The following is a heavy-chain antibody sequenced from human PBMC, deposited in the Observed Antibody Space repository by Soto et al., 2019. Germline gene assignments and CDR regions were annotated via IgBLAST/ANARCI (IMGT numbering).Heavy chain of an antibody. J-gene: IGHJ4*02. CDR3: ARTTGLGTSTTLLFDY. CDR1: GGSISSSSYY. CDR2: IYYSGST. D-gene: IGHD1-1*01. V-gene: IGHV4-39*01. Sequence: SKTLSLTCTVSGGSISSSSYYWGWIRQPPGKGLEWIGSIYYSGSTYYNPSLLSRVTISVDTSKNQFSLKLSSVTAADTAVYYCARTTGLGTSTTLLFDYWGQGTLVTVSS.